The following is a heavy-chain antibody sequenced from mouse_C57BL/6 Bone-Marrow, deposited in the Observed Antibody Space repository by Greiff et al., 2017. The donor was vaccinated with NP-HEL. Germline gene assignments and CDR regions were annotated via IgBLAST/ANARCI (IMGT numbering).Heavy chain of an antibody. D-gene: IGHD1-1*01. CDR1: GYTFTDYT. CDR3: ARGWYSSLYAMVY. J-gene: IGHJ4*01. CDR2: IYPRDGST. Sequence: VQLQQSGAELVKPGASVKISCKASGYTFTDYTIHWMKQRPEQGLEWIGYIYPRDGSTKYNEKFKGKATLTADKSSSTAYMQLNSLTSEDSAVYFCARGWYSSLYAMVYWAQGTSLPVST. V-gene: IGHV1-78*01.